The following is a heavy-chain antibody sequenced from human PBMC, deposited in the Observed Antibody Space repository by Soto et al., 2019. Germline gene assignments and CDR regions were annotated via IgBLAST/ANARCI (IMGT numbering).Heavy chain of an antibody. V-gene: IGHV2-5*02. CDR1: GFSLSTRGVG. CDR2: IYWDDDK. D-gene: IGHD5-18*01. CDR3: AHRPYGYKYYFDY. Sequence: QITLKESGPTLVKPTQTLTLTCTFSGFSLSTRGVGVGWFRRPPGRALEWLALIYWDDDKRYSPSLQNSLTITSDTPKTQVVLTMTNMDPVDTSTYYCAHRPYGYKYYFDYWGQGTLVIVSS. J-gene: IGHJ4*02.